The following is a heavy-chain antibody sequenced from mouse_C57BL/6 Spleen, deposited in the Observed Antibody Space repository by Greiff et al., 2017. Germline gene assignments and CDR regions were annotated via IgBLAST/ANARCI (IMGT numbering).Heavy chain of an antibody. CDR3: TRPHYYGSSVYAMDY. CDR1: GYTFTSYW. J-gene: IGHJ4*01. D-gene: IGHD1-1*01. Sequence: DVQLVESGTVLARPGASVKMSCKTSGYTFTSYWMHWVKQRPGQGLEWIGAIYPGNSDTSYNQKFKGKAKLTAVTSASTAYMALSSLTNEDSAVYYCTRPHYYGSSVYAMDYWGQGTSVTVSS. CDR2: IYPGNSDT. V-gene: IGHV1-5*01.